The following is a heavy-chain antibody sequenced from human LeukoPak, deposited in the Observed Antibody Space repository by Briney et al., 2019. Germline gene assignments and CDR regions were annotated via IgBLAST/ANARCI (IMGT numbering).Heavy chain of an antibody. J-gene: IGHJ4*02. V-gene: IGHV4-61*02. Sequence: SQTLSLTXTVSGGSISSGSYYWSWIRQPAGKGLEWIGRIYTSGSTNYNPSLKSRVTISVDTSKNQFSLKLSSVTAADTAVYYCARGFIAAAAFDYWGQGTLVTVSS. D-gene: IGHD6-13*01. CDR2: IYTSGST. CDR3: ARGFIAAAAFDY. CDR1: GGSISSGSYY.